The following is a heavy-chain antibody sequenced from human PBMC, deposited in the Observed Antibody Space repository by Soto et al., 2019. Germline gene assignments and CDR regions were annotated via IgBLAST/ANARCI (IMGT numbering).Heavy chain of an antibody. V-gene: IGHV3-30*18. CDR1: GFTFITYG. Sequence: PGGSLRLSCAASGFTFITYGMHWVRQTPCKGLEWVAVISYDGTNKFYSDSVKGRFTISRDNFKNTLTLQMNSLRADDTAVYSCAKDLQSYGDYDYYCYGMDVWGLGTRVTSP. J-gene: IGHJ6*02. D-gene: IGHD4-17*01. CDR3: AKDLQSYGDYDYYCYGMDV. CDR2: ISYDGTNK.